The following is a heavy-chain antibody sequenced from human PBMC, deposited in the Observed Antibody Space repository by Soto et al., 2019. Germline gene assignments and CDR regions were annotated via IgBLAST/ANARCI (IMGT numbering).Heavy chain of an antibody. V-gene: IGHV4-39*01. Sequence: QLQLQESGPGLVKPSETLSLTCTVSGGSISSSSYYWGWIRQPPGKGLEWIGSIYYSGSTYYNPSLTSRVTISVDTSTTPFSLKLSSVTAADTAVYYCARSLITMVPGADWGQGTLVTVSS. CDR3: ARSLITMVPGAD. CDR2: IYYSGST. J-gene: IGHJ4*02. CDR1: GGSISSSSYY. D-gene: IGHD3-10*01.